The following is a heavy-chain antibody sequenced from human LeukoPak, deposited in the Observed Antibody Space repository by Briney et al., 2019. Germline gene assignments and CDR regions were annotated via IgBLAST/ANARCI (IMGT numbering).Heavy chain of an antibody. J-gene: IGHJ4*02. CDR1: GYTFSNYY. CDR2: INPSVGSA. D-gene: IGHD3-10*01. CDR3: ARDYHGSRSLTTFDY. Sequence: ASVKVSCKASGYTFSNYYMHWVRQAPGQGLEWMGIINPSVGSASSAQKFQGRVTMTGDTSTSTVYMELSSLRSDDTAVYYCARDYHGSRSLTTFDYWGQGTLVTVSS. V-gene: IGHV1-46*01.